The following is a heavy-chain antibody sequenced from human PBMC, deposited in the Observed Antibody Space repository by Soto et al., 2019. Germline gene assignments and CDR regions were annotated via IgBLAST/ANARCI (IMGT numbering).Heavy chain of an antibody. D-gene: IGHD4-17*01. J-gene: IGHJ4*02. CDR3: ARRQTYGWRYFDY. Sequence: QLQLQESGPGLVKPSETLSLTCTVSGGSISSSSSYWGWIRQSPGKGLEWIGSIYFNGSTSYYPSLKSRVTISLDTSKNQFSLKLSSMTATDTALYYCARRQTYGWRYFDYWGRGTLVTVSS. V-gene: IGHV4-39*01. CDR1: GGSISSSSSY. CDR2: IYFNGST.